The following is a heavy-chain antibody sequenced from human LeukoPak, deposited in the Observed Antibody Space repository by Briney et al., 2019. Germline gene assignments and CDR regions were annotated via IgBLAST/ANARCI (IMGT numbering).Heavy chain of an antibody. CDR3: AKKLSAYFSSGDY. CDR1: GFTFSSYA. V-gene: IGHV3-23*01. J-gene: IGHJ4*02. D-gene: IGHD3-3*01. Sequence: GGSLRLSCAASGFTFSSYAMSWVRQAPGKGLEWVSAISGSGTITYYADSVKGRVTTSRDNSKNTLYLQMNSLRAEDTAVYYCAKKLSAYFSSGDYWGQGTLVTVSS. CDR2: ISGSGTIT.